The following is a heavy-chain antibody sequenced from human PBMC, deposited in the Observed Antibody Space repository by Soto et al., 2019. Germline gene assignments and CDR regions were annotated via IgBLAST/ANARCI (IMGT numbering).Heavy chain of an antibody. V-gene: IGHV4-38-2*02. CDR2: IYQSGNT. Sequence: SETLSLTCIVSNYSISSGYHWGWTRQPPGKGLEGIGTIYQSGNTYQNPSLKSRVILSIDTSKNQFSLNLRNVTAADTAVYYCVRGKVNFDFWGKGILVTVS. CDR3: VRGKVNFDF. CDR1: NYSISSGYH. J-gene: IGHJ4*02.